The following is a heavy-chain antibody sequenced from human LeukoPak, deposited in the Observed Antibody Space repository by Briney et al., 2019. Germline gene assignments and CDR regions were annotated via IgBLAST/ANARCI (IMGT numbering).Heavy chain of an antibody. CDR3: ARDPGGAIDY. V-gene: IGHV4-30-4*01. CDR2: IYYSGST. J-gene: IGHJ4*02. D-gene: IGHD1-26*01. CDR1: GGSIRSGDYY. Sequence: PSETLSLTCTVSGGSIRSGDYYWSWIRQPPGTGLEWIGYIYYSGSTYYNPSLKSRVTISVDTSKNQFSLKLSSVTAADTAVYYCARDPGGAIDYWGQGTLVTVSS.